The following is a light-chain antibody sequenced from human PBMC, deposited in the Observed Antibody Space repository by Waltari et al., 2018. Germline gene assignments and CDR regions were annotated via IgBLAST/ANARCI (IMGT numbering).Light chain of an antibody. V-gene: IGKV1-39*01. CDR1: QSINSY. CDR2: SAS. J-gene: IGKJ1*01. CDR3: QQSYSTPWT. Sequence: DIQMTQSPSSLSASVGDRVTITCRASQSINSYLNWYQQKPGKDPKLLIYSASSLQSGVPSRFSGSGYGTDFTLTISSLQPEDFATYYGQQSYSTPWTFGQGTKVEIK.